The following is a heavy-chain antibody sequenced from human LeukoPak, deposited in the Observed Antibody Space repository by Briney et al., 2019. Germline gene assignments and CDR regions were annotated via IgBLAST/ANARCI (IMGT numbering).Heavy chain of an antibody. J-gene: IGHJ4*02. CDR1: GFTFSNYA. CDR3: AKRIQSAMAMGY. D-gene: IGHD5-18*01. CDR2: ISGSGGST. V-gene: IGHV3-23*01. Sequence: GGSLRLSCEASGFTFSNYALSWVRQAPGKGLEWVSDISGSGGSTYYADSVKGRFTISRDNSKNTMYLQMNSLRAEDTAVYYCAKRIQSAMAMGYWGQGTLVTVSS.